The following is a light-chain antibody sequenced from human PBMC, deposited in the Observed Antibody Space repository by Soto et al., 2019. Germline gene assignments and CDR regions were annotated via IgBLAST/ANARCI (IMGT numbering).Light chain of an antibody. CDR2: GAS. CDR1: QSVRSN. V-gene: IGKV3-15*01. CDR3: QQYIRWPLT. J-gene: IGKJ4*01. Sequence: EIVLTQSPGTLSLSPGERATLSCRASQSVRSNLAWYQQKPGQAPSLLIYGASTRATGTPARFSGSGSGTEFTLTISSLQSEDFAVYYCQQYIRWPLTFGGGTKVDI.